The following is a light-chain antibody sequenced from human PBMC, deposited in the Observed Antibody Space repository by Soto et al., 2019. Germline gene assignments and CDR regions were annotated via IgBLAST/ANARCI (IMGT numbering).Light chain of an antibody. CDR2: NTN. J-gene: IGLJ3*02. CDR3: AAWDDRLNGVV. CDR1: TSSIQDNV. V-gene: IGLV1-44*01. Sequence: QSVLTQPPSASRTPGQRVTISCSGSTSSIQDNVVCWYQQLPGTAPKLLIYNTNQRPSRVPDRFSGSKSGTSASLAISGLQCEDEDDYFCAAWDDRLNGVVFGGGTILTVL.